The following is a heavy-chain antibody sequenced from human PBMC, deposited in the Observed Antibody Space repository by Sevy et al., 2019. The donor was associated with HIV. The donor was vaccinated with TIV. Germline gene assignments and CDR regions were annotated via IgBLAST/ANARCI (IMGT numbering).Heavy chain of an antibody. CDR2: ISGSGTRT. V-gene: IGHV3-23*01. D-gene: IGHD3-22*01. CDR3: AKGGGGHYDPDEIAYYFYYYNMDV. CDR1: GFSFDSYG. Sequence: GGSLRLSCAVSGFSFDSYGMTWVRQAPGKGLEWVSAISGSGTRTYYADSVKGRFIISRDNSKNTLDLQMNSLRAEDPAIYFWAKGGGGHYDPDEIAYYFYYYNMDVWGKGTTVTVSS. J-gene: IGHJ6*03.